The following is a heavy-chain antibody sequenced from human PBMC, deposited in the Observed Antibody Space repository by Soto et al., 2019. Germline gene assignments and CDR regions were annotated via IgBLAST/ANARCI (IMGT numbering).Heavy chain of an antibody. CDR1: GGTFSSYA. D-gene: IGHD2-2*01. Sequence: ASVKVSCKASGGTFSSYAISWVRQAPGQGLEWMGGIIPIFGTANYAQKFQGRVTITADESTSTAYMELSSLRSEDTAVYYCARGEIVVVPAAIHDAFDIWGQGTMVTVSS. V-gene: IGHV1-69*13. CDR3: ARGEIVVVPAAIHDAFDI. J-gene: IGHJ3*02. CDR2: IIPIFGTA.